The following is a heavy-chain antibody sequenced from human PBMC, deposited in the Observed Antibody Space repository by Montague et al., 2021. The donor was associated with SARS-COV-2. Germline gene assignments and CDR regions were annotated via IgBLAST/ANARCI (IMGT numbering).Heavy chain of an antibody. CDR1: GFTVSSNY. CDR2: IYSGGST. CDR3: ARGIQLHYYYYGMDV. D-gene: IGHD5-18*01. V-gene: IGHV3-66*02. Sequence: SLRLSCAASGFTVSSNYMSWVRQAPGKGLEWVSVIYSGGSTYYADSVKGRFTISRDNSKNTLYLQMNSLRAEDTAVYYCARGIQLHYYYYGMDVWGQGTTVTVS. J-gene: IGHJ6*02.